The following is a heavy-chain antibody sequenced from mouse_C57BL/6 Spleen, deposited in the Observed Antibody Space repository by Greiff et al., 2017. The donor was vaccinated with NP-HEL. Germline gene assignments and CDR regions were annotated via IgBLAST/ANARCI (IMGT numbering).Heavy chain of an antibody. Sequence: EVMLVESEGGLVQPGSSMKLSCTASGFTFSDYYMAWVRQVPEKGLEWVANINYDGSSTYYLDSLKSRFIISRDNAKNILYLQMSSLKSEDTATYYCARDRGLYDYDGFAYWGQGTLVTVSA. J-gene: IGHJ3*01. CDR1: GFTFSDYY. V-gene: IGHV5-16*01. CDR2: INYDGSST. D-gene: IGHD2-4*01. CDR3: ARDRGLYDYDGFAY.